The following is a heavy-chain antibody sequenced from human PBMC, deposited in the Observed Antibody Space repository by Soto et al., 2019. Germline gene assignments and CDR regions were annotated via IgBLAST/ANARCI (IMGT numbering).Heavy chain of an antibody. CDR1: GFTFSSYA. V-gene: IGHV3-30-3*01. Sequence: GGSLRLSCAASGFTFSSYAMHWVRQAPGKGLEWVAVISYDGSNKYYADSVKGRFTISRDNSKNTLYLQMNSLRAEDTAVYYCARDLFGFDYWGQGTLVTVSS. D-gene: IGHD2-21*01. CDR3: ARDLFGFDY. J-gene: IGHJ4*02. CDR2: ISYDGSNK.